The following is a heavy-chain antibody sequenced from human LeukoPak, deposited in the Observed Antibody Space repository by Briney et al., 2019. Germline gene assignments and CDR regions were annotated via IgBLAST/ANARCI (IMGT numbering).Heavy chain of an antibody. J-gene: IGHJ2*01. V-gene: IGHV3-48*03. D-gene: IGHD3-16*01. CDR1: GFTFSSYE. Sequence: GGSLRLSCAASGFTFSSYEMNWVRQTPGKGLEWVSYISSSGSTRYYADSVKGRFTISRDNAKNSLYLQINSLRVDDTAVYYCAGGARGYNWYFDLWGRGTLVTVSS. CDR2: ISSSGSTR. CDR3: AGGARGYNWYFDL.